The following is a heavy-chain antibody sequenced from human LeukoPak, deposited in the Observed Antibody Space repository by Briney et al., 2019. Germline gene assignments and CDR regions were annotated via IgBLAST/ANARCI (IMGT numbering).Heavy chain of an antibody. CDR2: IGTAGDT. J-gene: IGHJ4*02. CDR3: ARGSSSSSFSDFDY. CDR1: GFTFSSYD. D-gene: IGHD6-6*01. V-gene: IGHV3-13*01. Sequence: GGTLRLSCAASGFTFSSYDMHWVRQAPGKGLEWVSAIGTAGDTYYPGSVKGRFTISRENAKNSLYLQMNSLRAGDTAVYYCARGSSSSSFSDFDYWGQGTLVTVSS.